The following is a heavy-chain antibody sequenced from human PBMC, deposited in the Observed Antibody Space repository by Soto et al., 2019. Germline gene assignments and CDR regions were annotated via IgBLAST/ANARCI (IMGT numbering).Heavy chain of an antibody. Sequence: XSVKVTYKAAGYSLTEYYMHWGRQAPGQGLEWMGWINPDSGGTNYAQKFLGRVTMTRDPSITTDYLELSWLTSDDTAVYYCARDRGYNYGQSLAIDYWGQGTLVTVSS. D-gene: IGHD5-18*01. CDR2: INPDSGGT. CDR1: GYSLTEYY. J-gene: IGHJ4*02. V-gene: IGHV1-2*02. CDR3: ARDRGYNYGQSLAIDY.